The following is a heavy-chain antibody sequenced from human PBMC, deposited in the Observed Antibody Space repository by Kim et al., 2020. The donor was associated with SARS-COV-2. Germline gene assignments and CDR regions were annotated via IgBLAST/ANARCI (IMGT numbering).Heavy chain of an antibody. CDR2: IYHSGST. V-gene: IGHV4-38-2*02. J-gene: IGHJ4*01. Sequence: SETLSLTCTVSGYSISSGYYWGWIRQPPGKGLEWIGSIYHSGSTYYNPSLKSRVTISVDTSKNQFSLKLSSVTAADTAVYYCARDEAYYDIMTGYLDHWG. CDR3: ARDEAYYDIMTGYLDH. CDR1: GYSISSGYY. D-gene: IGHD3-9*01.